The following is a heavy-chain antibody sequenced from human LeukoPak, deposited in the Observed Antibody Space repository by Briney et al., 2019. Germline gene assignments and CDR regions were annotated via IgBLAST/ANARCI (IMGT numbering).Heavy chain of an antibody. CDR1: GGSFSGYY. V-gene: IGHV4-34*01. D-gene: IGHD2-2*01. CDR2: INHSGST. J-gene: IGHJ4*02. CDR3: ARGPTRLGYCSSTSCPSYPRPFDY. Sequence: SETLSLTCAVYGGSFSGYYWSWIRQPPGKGLEWIGEINHSGSTNYNPSLKSRVTISVDTSKNQFSLKLSSVTAADTAVYYCARGPTRLGYCSSTSCPSYPRPFDYWGQGTLVTVSS.